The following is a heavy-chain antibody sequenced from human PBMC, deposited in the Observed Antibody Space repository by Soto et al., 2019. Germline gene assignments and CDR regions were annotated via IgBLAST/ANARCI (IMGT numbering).Heavy chain of an antibody. J-gene: IGHJ3*02. D-gene: IGHD3-22*01. Sequence: GASVKVSCKASGYTFTDYGISWVRQAPGQGLEWMGWISGYNGNTKYAQKFQGRVTMTRDTSTSTVYMELSSLKASDTAMYYCARHGYYDSSGKLWCPYAFDIWGQGTMVTVSS. V-gene: IGHV1-18*04. CDR2: ISGYNGNT. CDR3: ARHGYYDSSGKLWCPYAFDI. CDR1: GYTFTDYG.